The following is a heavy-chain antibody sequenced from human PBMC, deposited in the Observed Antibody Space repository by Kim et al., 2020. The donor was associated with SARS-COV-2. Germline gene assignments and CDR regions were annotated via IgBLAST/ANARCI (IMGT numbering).Heavy chain of an antibody. J-gene: IGHJ4*02. Sequence: GGSLRLSCAASGFTFSNAWMSWVRQAPGKGLEWVGRIKSKTDGGTTDYAAPVKGRFTISRDDSKNTLYLQMNSLKTEDTAVYYCTTYGWPLVVRFDYWGQGTLVTVSS. CDR1: GFTFSNAW. V-gene: IGHV3-15*01. D-gene: IGHD2-15*01. CDR2: IKSKTDGGTT. CDR3: TTYGWPLVVRFDY.